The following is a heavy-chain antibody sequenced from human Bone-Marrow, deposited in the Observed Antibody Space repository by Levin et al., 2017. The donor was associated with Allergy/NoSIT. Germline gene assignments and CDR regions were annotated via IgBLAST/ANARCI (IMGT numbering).Heavy chain of an antibody. CDR2: INSAGTHT. CDR3: VIPPLSWDYSDGMDV. D-gene: IGHD3-16*01. J-gene: IGHJ6*02. Sequence: GGSLRLSCEVSGFAFGNYWMHWVRQAPGKGLVWVSRINSAGTHTTYADSVEGRFTVSRDNARNTLYLQMTSLRAEDTAVYYCVIPPLSWDYSDGMDVWGQGTTVTVSS. CDR1: GFAFGNYW. V-gene: IGHV3-74*01.